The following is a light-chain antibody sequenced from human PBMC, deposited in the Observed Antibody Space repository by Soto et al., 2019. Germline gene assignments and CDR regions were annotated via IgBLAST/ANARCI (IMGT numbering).Light chain of an antibody. V-gene: IGKV1-33*01. CDR1: QDISNY. CDR3: QQYDNLLT. J-gene: IGKJ4*01. CDR2: DAS. Sequence: DIQMTQSPSSLSASVGDRVTITCQASQDISNYLNWYQQKPGKAPKLLMYDASNLETGVPSRFSGSGSWTDFTFTISSLQPEAIATYYCQQYDNLLTFGGGTKVEIK.